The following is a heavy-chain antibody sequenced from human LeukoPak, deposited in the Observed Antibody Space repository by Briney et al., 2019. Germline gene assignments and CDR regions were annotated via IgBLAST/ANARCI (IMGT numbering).Heavy chain of an antibody. Sequence: PSQTLALPCTVSGDSVTSRGYSWTWIRQPPGKGLEWMGYISYSGDTHYNSSLKSRLTISLDASKNQFSLRLTSVTAADTAVYFCARDVLLTSSPVAFDVWGRATMVLVSA. D-gene: IGHD2-21*02. J-gene: IGHJ3*01. CDR2: ISYSGDT. CDR3: ARDVLLTSSPVAFDV. CDR1: GDSVTSRGYS. V-gene: IGHV4-31*03.